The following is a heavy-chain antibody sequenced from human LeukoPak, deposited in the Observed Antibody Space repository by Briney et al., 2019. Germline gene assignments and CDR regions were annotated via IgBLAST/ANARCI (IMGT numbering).Heavy chain of an antibody. J-gene: IGHJ4*02. V-gene: IGHV4-4*07. Sequence: SETLSLTCTVSGDSISNFYWSWIRQPAGKGLEWIGRIYTSGSTNYNPSLKSRVTMSVDTSKNQFSLKLSSVTAADTAVYYCARDTGDCYDSRGYYDPDYFDYWGQGTLVTVSS. D-gene: IGHD3-22*01. CDR1: GDSISNFY. CDR3: ARDTGDCYDSRGYYDPDYFDY. CDR2: IYTSGST.